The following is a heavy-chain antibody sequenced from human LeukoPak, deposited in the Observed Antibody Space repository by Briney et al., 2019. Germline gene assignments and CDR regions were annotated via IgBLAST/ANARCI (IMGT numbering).Heavy chain of an antibody. Sequence: GGSLRLSCVASGFQFSTYGMHWVRLAPGKGLEWVGVIWYDGSNKIYAESVKGRFTISRDNSKNTLYLQMNSLRAEDTAVYYCARDRSWGSQCYFDYWGQGTLVTVSS. J-gene: IGHJ4*02. CDR2: IWYDGSNK. D-gene: IGHD7-27*01. V-gene: IGHV3-33*01. CDR1: GFQFSTYG. CDR3: ARDRSWGSQCYFDY.